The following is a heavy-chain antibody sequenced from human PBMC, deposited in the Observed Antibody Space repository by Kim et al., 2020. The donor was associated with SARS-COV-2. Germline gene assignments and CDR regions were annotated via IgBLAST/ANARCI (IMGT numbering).Heavy chain of an antibody. Sequence: DGSEENYVDSMKGRLTNSRDNTKNSLYLQVNSLRVEDTALYYCARGDGLNWGQGTLVTVSS. CDR3: ARGDGLN. J-gene: IGHJ4*02. CDR2: DGSEE. V-gene: IGHV3-7*01.